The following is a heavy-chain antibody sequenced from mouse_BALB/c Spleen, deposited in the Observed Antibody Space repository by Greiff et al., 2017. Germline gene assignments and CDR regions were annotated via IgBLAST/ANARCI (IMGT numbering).Heavy chain of an antibody. CDR3: ARYYYGSSYVDDY. V-gene: IGHV5-4*02. CDR2: ISDGGSYT. D-gene: IGHD1-1*01. CDR1: GFTFSDYY. J-gene: IGHJ2*01. Sequence: DVQLVESGGGLVKPGGSLKLSCAASGFTFSDYYMYWVRQTPEKRLEWVATISDGGSYTYYPDSVKGRFTISRDNAKNNLYLQMSSLKSEDTAMYYCARYYYGSSYVDDYWGQGTTLTVSS.